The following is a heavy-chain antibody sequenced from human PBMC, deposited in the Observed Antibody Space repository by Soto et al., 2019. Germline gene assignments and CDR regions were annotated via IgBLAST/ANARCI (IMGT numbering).Heavy chain of an antibody. V-gene: IGHV3-73*01. CDR2: IRSKANSYAT. J-gene: IGHJ6*02. CDR1: GFTFSGSA. CDR3: TTASEYYDILTGRYYYYGMDV. Sequence: GGSLRLSCAASGFTFSGSAMHWVRQASGKGLEWVGRIRSKANSYATAYAASVKGRFTISRDDSKNTAYLQMNSLKTEDTAVYYCTTASEYYDILTGRYYYYGMDVWGQGTTVTVSS. D-gene: IGHD3-9*01.